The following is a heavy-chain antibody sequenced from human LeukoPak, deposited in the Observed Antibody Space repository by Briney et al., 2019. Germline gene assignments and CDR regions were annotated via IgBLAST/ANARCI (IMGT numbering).Heavy chain of an antibody. D-gene: IGHD1-7*01. CDR1: GFTFSSYG. CDR2: ISYDGSNK. CDR3: ANHQLLYYYMDV. J-gene: IGHJ6*03. Sequence: GGSLRLSCAASGFTFSSYGMHWVRQAPGKGLEWVAVISYDGSNKYYADSVKGRFTISRDNSKNTLYLQMNSLRAEDTAVYYCANHQLLYYYMDVWGKGTTVTVSS. V-gene: IGHV3-30*18.